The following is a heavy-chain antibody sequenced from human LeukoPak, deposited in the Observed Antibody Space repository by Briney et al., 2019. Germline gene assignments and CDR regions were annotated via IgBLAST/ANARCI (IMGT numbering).Heavy chain of an antibody. CDR2: INHSGST. Sequence: SETLSLTCAVYGGSFSGYYWSWIRQPPGKGLEWIGEINHSGSTNYNPSLKSRATISVDTSKNQFSLKLSSVTAADTAVYYCARAPSITMVRGVPGAFDIWGQGTMVTVSS. CDR1: GGSFSGYY. CDR3: ARAPSITMVRGVPGAFDI. V-gene: IGHV4-34*01. D-gene: IGHD3-10*01. J-gene: IGHJ3*02.